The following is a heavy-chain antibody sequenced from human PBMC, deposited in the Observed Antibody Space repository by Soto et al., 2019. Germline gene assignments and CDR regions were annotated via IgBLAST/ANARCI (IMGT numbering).Heavy chain of an antibody. CDR2: IYPGDSDT. CDR1: GYSFTSYW. J-gene: IGHJ6*02. V-gene: IGHV5-51*01. Sequence: PGESLKISCKGSGYSFTSYWIGWVRQMPGKGLEWMGIIYPGDSDTRYSPSFQGQVTISADKSISTAYLQWSSLKASDTAMYYCARHNLELVATKCGMDVWGQGTTVTVSS. CDR3: ARHNLELVATKCGMDV. D-gene: IGHD5-12*01.